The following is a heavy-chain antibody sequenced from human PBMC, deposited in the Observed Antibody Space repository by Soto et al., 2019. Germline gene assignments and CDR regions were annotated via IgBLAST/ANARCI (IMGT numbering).Heavy chain of an antibody. CDR2: IYYSGST. J-gene: IGHJ4*02. CDR3: ARVAVAGTRVDY. D-gene: IGHD6-19*01. V-gene: IGHV4-30-4*08. Sequence: PSETLSLTCAVSDGSLTDYLLTWIRQSPGKGLEWIGYIYYSGSTYYNPSLKSRVTISVDTSKNQFSLKLSSVTAADTAVYYCARVAVAGTRVDYWGQGTLVTVSS. CDR1: DGSLTDYL.